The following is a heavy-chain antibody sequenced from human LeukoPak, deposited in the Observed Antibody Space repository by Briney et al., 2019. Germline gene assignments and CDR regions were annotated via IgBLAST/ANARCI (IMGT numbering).Heavy chain of an antibody. CDR1: GGSISSYY. CDR3: ARDRGYYGSGRANAFDI. Sequence: PSETLSLTCTVSGGSISSYYWSWIRQPAGKGLEWIGRIYTSGSTNYNPSLKSRATMSVDTSKNQFSLKLSSVTAADTAVYYCARDRGYYGSGRANAFDIWGQGTMVTVSS. J-gene: IGHJ3*02. V-gene: IGHV4-4*07. D-gene: IGHD3-10*01. CDR2: IYTSGST.